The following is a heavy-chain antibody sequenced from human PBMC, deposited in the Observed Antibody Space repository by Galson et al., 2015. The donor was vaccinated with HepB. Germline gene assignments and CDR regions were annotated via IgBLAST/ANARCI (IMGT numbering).Heavy chain of an antibody. V-gene: IGHV3-30*04. D-gene: IGHD5-18*01. Sequence: SLRLSCAASGFTFSSYAMHWVRQAPGKGLEWVAVISYDGSNKYYADSVKGRFTISRDNSKNTLYLQMNSLRAEDTAVYYCARDLGLPDGSRWIQLAFDIWGQGTMVTVSS. CDR1: GFTFSSYA. CDR3: ARDLGLPDGSRWIQLAFDI. J-gene: IGHJ3*02. CDR2: ISYDGSNK.